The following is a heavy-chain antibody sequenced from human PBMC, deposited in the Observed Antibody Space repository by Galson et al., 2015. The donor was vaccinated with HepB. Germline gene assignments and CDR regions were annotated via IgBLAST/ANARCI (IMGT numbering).Heavy chain of an antibody. V-gene: IGHV3-21*01. CDR3: ARDSPPWRYCTGGSCYDEILYYYYGMDV. CDR1: GFTFSTYS. CDR2: ISSSSSYI. Sequence: SLRLSCAASGFTFSTYSMNWVRQAPGKGLEWVSSISSSSSYIYYADSVKGRFTISRDNAKNSLYLQMNSLRAEDSAVYYCARDSPPWRYCTGGSCYDEILYYYYGMDVWGQGTTVTVSS. J-gene: IGHJ6*02. D-gene: IGHD2-15*01.